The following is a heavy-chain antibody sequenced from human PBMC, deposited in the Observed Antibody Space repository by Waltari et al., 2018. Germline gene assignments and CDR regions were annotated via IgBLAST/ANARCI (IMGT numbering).Heavy chain of an antibody. D-gene: IGHD3-10*01. CDR1: GYTFTSYA. CDR3: AKLRNYGTTWAGAFDC. Sequence: VQLVQSGAEVKKPGASVKVSCKASGYTFTSYAMSWVRQAPGKGLEWVSAFNGRDGGAYYADSVKGRFTISSDNSRNTLYLQMNSLRAEDTAVYYCAKLRNYGTTWAGAFDCWGQGTLVTVSS. J-gene: IGHJ4*02. CDR2: FNGRDGGA. V-gene: IGHV3-23*04.